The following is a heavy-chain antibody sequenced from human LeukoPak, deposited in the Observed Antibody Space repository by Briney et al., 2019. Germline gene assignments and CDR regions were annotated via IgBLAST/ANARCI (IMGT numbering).Heavy chain of an antibody. CDR1: GGSISSSSYY. CDR3: ARTPPNSSSNAFDI. J-gene: IGHJ3*02. D-gene: IGHD4-23*01. V-gene: IGHV4-39*07. Sequence: SETLSLTCTVSGGSISSSSYYWGWIRQPPGKGLEWIGSIYYSGSTYYNPSLKSRVTISVDTSKNQFSLKLSSVTAADTAVYYCARTPPNSSSNAFDIWGQGTMVTVSS. CDR2: IYYSGST.